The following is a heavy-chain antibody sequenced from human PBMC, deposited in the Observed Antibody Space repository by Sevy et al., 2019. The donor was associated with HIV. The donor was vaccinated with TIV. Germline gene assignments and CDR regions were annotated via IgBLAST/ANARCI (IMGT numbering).Heavy chain of an antibody. J-gene: IGHJ3*02. CDR2: IFGSGGTT. CDR1: GITFNNYA. V-gene: IGHV3-23*01. CDR3: AGGRFDSSGSFDAFDM. D-gene: IGHD3-22*01. Sequence: GGCLRLSCAASGITFNNYAMNWVRQAPGKGLDWVSTIFGSGGTTYYADSVKGRFTISRDNSKNTLYLQMNSLRTEDTALYYCAGGRFDSSGSFDAFDMWGHGTMVTVSS.